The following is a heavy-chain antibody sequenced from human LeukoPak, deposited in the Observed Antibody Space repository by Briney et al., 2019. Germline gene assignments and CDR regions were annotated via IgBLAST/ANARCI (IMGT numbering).Heavy chain of an antibody. V-gene: IGHV3-11*04. CDR2: ISSSGSTI. CDR1: GFTFSDYY. CDR3: ARDPSYDFWSGYSPY. J-gene: IGHJ4*02. D-gene: IGHD3-3*01. Sequence: GGSLRLSCAASGFTFSDYYMSWIRQAPGRGLEWVSYISSSGSTIYYADSVKGRFTISRDNAKNSLYLQMNSLRAEDTAVYYCARDPSYDFWSGYSPYWGQGTLVTVSS.